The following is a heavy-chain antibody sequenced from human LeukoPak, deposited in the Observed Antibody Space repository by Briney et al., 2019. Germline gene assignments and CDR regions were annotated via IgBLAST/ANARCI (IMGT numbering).Heavy chain of an antibody. V-gene: IGHV4-59*01. D-gene: IGHD3-9*01. CDR3: VRDLNYYFDY. J-gene: IGHJ4*02. CDR1: GGSISNYY. CDR2: IYYSGST. Sequence: PSETLSLTCTVSGGSISNYYWSWIRQPPGKGLEWIGFIYYSGSTNYNPSLKSRVTISVDSSKNQFSLKLSSVTAADTAVYYCVRDLNYYFDYWGQGTLVTVSS.